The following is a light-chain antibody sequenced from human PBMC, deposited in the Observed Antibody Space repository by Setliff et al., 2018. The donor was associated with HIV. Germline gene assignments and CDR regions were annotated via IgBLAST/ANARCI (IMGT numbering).Light chain of an antibody. CDR1: SRDIGNYNF. Sequence: QSVLTQPPSASGSPGQSVTISCTGTSRDIGNYNFISWYQQHPGKAPKLVIYDVNKRPAGVPARFSGSKSSNTASLTVSGLLADDEADYYCNSYAGNDIYVFGTGTKVTVL. J-gene: IGLJ1*01. CDR3: NSYAGNDIYV. CDR2: DVN. V-gene: IGLV2-8*01.